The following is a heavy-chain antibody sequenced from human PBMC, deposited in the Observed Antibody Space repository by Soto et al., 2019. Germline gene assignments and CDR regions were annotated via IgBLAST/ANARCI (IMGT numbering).Heavy chain of an antibody. CDR1: GFTVSSKY. CDR2: VNSDGDTT. J-gene: IGHJ6*02. Sequence: GGSLRLSCAASGFTVSSKYMSWVRQAPGKGLVWVSRVNSDGDTTYYADSVKGRFTISRDNAKNTLHLQMNSLGAEDTAVYYCASNYAYAEGYYFYGIDVWGQGTTVTVSS. CDR3: ASNYAYAEGYYFYGIDV. V-gene: IGHV3-74*01. D-gene: IGHD3-16*01.